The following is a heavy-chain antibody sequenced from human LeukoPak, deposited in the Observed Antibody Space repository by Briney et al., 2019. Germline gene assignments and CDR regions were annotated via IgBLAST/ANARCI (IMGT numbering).Heavy chain of an antibody. CDR3: AKDHRWGVVAAANLFDP. CDR2: ISGSGGST. Sequence: GGSLRLSSAASGFTFSSYAMSWVRQAPGKGLEWVSAISGSGGSTYYADSVKGRFTISRDNSKNTLYLQMNSLRAEDTAVYYCAKDHRWGVVAAANLFDPWGQGTLVTVSS. D-gene: IGHD2-2*01. CDR1: GFTFSSYA. J-gene: IGHJ5*02. V-gene: IGHV3-23*01.